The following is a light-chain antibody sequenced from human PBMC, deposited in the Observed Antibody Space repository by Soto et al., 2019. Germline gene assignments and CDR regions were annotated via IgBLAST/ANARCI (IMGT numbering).Light chain of an antibody. CDR3: SSYTSNSALVL. J-gene: IGLJ2*01. V-gene: IGLV2-14*03. Sequence: QSALTQPASVSGSPGQSITISCTGSSSDVGGYNYVSWYQQHPGKAPEIMIYDVSNRPSGISNRFSGSKSGNTASLTISGLQAEDEADYYCSSYTSNSALVLFGGGTKLTVL. CDR1: SSDVGGYNY. CDR2: DVS.